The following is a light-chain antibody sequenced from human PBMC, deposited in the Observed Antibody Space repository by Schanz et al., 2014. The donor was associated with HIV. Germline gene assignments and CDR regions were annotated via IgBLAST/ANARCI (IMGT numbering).Light chain of an antibody. CDR1: SSDVGGYNH. V-gene: IGLV2-8*01. CDR2: EVT. CDR3: SSYAGNSNNLNVV. Sequence: QSALTQPPSASGSPGQSVTISCTGTSSDVGGYNHVSWYQQHPGKAPKLMIYEVTKRPSGVPDRFSGSKSGNTASLTVSGRQAEDEADYYCSSYAGNSNNLNVVFGGGTKLTVL. J-gene: IGLJ2*01.